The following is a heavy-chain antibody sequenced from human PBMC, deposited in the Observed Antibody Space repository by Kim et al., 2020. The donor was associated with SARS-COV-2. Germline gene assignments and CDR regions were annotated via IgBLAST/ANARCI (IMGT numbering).Heavy chain of an antibody. CDR1: GYNLTELS. D-gene: IGHD1-26*01. J-gene: IGHJ4*02. CDR2: FDPEDGET. V-gene: IGHV1-24*01. Sequence: ASVKVSCKVSGYNLTELSMHWVRQAPGKGLEWMGGFDPEDGETIYAQKFQGRVTMTEDTSTDTAYMELSSLRSEDTAVYYCATLYGYSGSFQAPAELTPDYYFDYWGQGTLVTVSS. CDR3: ATLYGYSGSFQAPAELTPDYYFDY.